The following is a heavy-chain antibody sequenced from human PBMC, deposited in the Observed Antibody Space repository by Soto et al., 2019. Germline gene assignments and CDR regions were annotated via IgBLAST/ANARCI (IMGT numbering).Heavy chain of an antibody. V-gene: IGHV3-11*04. D-gene: IGHD6-19*01. CDR1: GFTVSNYY. CDR3: VRDQTTGWYGRAFDI. CDR2: LGNSGGTT. J-gene: IGHJ3*02. Sequence: GGSLRLSCAASGFTVSNYYMSWVRQAPGRGLEWIAYLGNSGGTTFYSDSVKGRFTISRDNAQNSLYLQMNSLRVEDTAVYYCVRDQTTGWYGRAFDIWGQGTVVTVSS.